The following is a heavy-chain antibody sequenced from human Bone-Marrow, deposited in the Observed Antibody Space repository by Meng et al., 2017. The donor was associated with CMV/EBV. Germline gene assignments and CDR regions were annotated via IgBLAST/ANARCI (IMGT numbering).Heavy chain of an antibody. Sequence: ASVKVSCKASGYTFTGYYMHWVRQAPGQGLEWMGWINPNSGGTTYAQKFQGRVTMTRDTSISTAYMELSRLRSDYTAVYYCARSYDYVWGFDPWGQGTLVTVSS. CDR2: INPNSGGT. CDR1: GYTFTGYY. J-gene: IGHJ5*02. D-gene: IGHD3-16*01. V-gene: IGHV1-2*02. CDR3: ARSYDYVWGFDP.